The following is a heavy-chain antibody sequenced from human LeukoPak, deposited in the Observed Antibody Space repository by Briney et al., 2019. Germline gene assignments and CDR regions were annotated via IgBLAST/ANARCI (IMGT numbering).Heavy chain of an antibody. CDR3: AKDVAVYYYYMDV. Sequence: EGSLRLSCAASGFTFSSYSMNWVRQAPGKGLEWVSSISSSSSYIYYADSVKGRFTISRDNAKNSLYLQMNSLRAEDTAVYYCAKDVAVYYYYMDVWGKGTTVTVSS. V-gene: IGHV3-21*01. CDR1: GFTFSSYS. J-gene: IGHJ6*03. CDR2: ISSSSSYI.